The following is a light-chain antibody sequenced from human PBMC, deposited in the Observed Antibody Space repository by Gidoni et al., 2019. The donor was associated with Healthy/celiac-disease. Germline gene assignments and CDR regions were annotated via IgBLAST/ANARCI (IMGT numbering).Light chain of an antibody. CDR2: DAS. V-gene: IGKV3-11*01. Sequence: EIVLTQSPATLSLSPGERATLACRASQSVSSYLAWYQQNPGQAPRLLIYDASNRATGIPARFSGRGSGTDFTLTISSLEPEDFAVYYCQQRSNWPRRFTFGPXTKVDIK. J-gene: IGKJ3*01. CDR1: QSVSSY. CDR3: QQRSNWPRRFT.